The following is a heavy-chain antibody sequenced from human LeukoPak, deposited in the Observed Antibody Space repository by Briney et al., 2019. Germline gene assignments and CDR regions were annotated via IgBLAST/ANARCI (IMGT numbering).Heavy chain of an antibody. CDR1: GFIFRSYW. CDR3: ARVLTGTAPFDY. J-gene: IGHJ4*02. CDR2: INSDGSDT. V-gene: IGHV3-74*01. Sequence: GGSLRLSCAASGFIFRSYWMHWVRHAPGKGLVWISRINSDGSDTNYADSVKGRFTISRDPAKNMVYLEMNSLRGEDTAVYYCARVLTGTAPFDYWGQGTLVTVSS. D-gene: IGHD7-27*01.